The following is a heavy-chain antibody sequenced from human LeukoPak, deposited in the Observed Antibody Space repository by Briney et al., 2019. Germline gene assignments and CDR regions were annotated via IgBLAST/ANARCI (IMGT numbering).Heavy chain of an antibody. J-gene: IGHJ3*02. Sequence: SETLSLTCAVYGWSFSGYYWSWIRQPPGKGLEWIGEINHSGSTNYNPSLKSRVTISVDTSKNQFSLKLSSVTAADTAVYYCARGSPYYDFWSGYHRDAFDIWGQGTMVTVSS. CDR3: ARGSPYYDFWSGYHRDAFDI. CDR2: INHSGST. D-gene: IGHD3-3*01. V-gene: IGHV4-34*01. CDR1: GWSFSGYY.